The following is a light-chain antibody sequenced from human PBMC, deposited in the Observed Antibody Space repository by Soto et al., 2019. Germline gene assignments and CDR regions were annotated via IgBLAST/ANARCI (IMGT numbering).Light chain of an antibody. J-gene: IGLJ1*01. Sequence: QSALAQPASVSGSPGQAITISGTGTSCFVGGFSLVSWYQQHPGKAPKVMISEGHMRPSGVPDRFSGPTAVNSASLIISRLQADDEDDYYCCLYIGATTYVFGTGTKVTVL. V-gene: IGLV2-23*01. CDR3: CLYIGATTYV. CDR1: SCFVGGFSL. CDR2: EGH.